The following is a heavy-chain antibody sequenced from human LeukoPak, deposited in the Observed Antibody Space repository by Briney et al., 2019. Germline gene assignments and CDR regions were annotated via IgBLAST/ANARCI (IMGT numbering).Heavy chain of an antibody. CDR3: VRITRGGFDY. CDR1: GFTFSSYS. CDR2: ISCSSSYI. J-gene: IGHJ4*02. Sequence: GRSLRLSLAASGFTFSSYSMTWVRQAPGKGLEWVSSISCSSSYIYYADSVKGRFTISRDNAKNSLYLQMNRPRAEDTAVYYCVRITRGGFDYWGQGTLVTVSS. V-gene: IGHV3-21*01. D-gene: IGHD3-3*01.